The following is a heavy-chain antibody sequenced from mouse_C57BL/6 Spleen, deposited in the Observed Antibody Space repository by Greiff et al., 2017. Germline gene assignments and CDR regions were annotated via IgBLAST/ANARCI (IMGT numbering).Heavy chain of an antibody. V-gene: IGHV1-52*01. CDR3: ARSDGNYAFDY. J-gene: IGHJ2*01. Sequence: QVHVKQPGAELVRPGSSVKLSCKASGYTFTSYWMHWVKQRPIQGLEWIGNIDPSDSETHYNQKFKDKATLTVDKSSSTAYMQLSSLTSEDSAVYYCARSDGNYAFDYWGQGTTLTVSS. CDR1: GYTFTSYW. D-gene: IGHD2-1*01. CDR2: IDPSDSET.